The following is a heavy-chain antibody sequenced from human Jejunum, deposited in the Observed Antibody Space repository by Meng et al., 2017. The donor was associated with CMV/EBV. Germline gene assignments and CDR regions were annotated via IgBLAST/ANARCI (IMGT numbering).Heavy chain of an antibody. D-gene: IGHD6-19*01. CDR3: VRSRLGSGFYFDF. CDR1: VFSFSSFS. V-gene: IGHV3-30*04. J-gene: IGHJ4*02. CDR2: ISFDGSNI. Sequence: AASVFSFSSFSIHWGRQAPGKGLEWVAVISFDGSNINYTDSVKGLFTISRDNSKNMLFLQMSNLRVEDTAVYYCVRSRLGSGFYFDFWGQGTLVTVSS.